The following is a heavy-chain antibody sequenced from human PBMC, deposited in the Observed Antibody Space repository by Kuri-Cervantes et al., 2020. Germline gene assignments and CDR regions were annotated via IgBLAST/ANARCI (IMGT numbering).Heavy chain of an antibody. CDR1: GYTFTSYA. V-gene: IGHV1-3*01. CDR2: INAETGNT. CDR3: ARGPYYYQYMDV. J-gene: IGHJ6*03. Sequence: ASVKVSCKASGYTFTSYAMHWVRQAPGQGLEWMGWINAETGNTQYSQKFQGRVTITRDTSASTAYMGLSSLRSEDTAVYYCARGPYYYQYMDVWGKGTTVTVSS.